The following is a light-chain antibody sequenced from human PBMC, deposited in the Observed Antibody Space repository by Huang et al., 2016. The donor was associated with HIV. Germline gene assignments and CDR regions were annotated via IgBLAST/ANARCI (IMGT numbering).Light chain of an antibody. Sequence: EIVLTQSPGTLSVSPGEGAALSCRASQSVSSSYLAWYQQKPGQAPRLLIYGASSRATGSPDRFRGSGSGTEFTLTINKMESEDFAVYYCQQYDSSPGTFGQGTKVEI. CDR2: GAS. J-gene: IGKJ1*01. CDR1: QSVSSSY. V-gene: IGKV3-20*01. CDR3: QQYDSSPGT.